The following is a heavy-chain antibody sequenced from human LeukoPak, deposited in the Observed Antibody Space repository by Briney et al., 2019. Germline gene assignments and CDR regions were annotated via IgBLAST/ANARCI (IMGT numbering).Heavy chain of an antibody. CDR2: ISYDGSNK. D-gene: IGHD3-3*01. Sequence: GGSLRLSCAASGFTFSSYGMHWVRQAPGKGLEWVAVISYDGSNKYYADSVKGRFTISRDNSKNTLYLQMNSLRAEDTAVYYCAKDLSITIFGVGYGMDVWGQGTTVTVSS. CDR3: AKDLSITIFGVGYGMDV. J-gene: IGHJ6*02. CDR1: GFTFSSYG. V-gene: IGHV3-30*18.